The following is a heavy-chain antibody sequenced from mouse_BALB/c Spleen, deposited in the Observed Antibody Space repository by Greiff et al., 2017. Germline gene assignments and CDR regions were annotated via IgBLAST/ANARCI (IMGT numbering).Heavy chain of an antibody. CDR3: ARSPTVYYFDY. J-gene: IGHJ2*01. V-gene: IGHV14-3*02. D-gene: IGHD1-1*01. CDR2: IDPANGNT. Sequence: VQLQQSGAELVKPGASVKLSCTASGFNIKDSYMHWVKQRPEQGLEWIGRIDPANGNTKYDPKFQGKATITADTSSNTAYLQLSSLTSEDTAVYYCARSPTVYYFDYWGQGTTLTVSS. CDR1: GFNIKDSY.